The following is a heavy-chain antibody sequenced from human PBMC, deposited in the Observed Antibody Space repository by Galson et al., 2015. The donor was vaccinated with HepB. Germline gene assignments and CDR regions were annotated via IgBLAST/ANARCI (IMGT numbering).Heavy chain of an antibody. CDR1: GYTFTSYY. CDR2: INPSGDSA. D-gene: IGHD2-2*01. Sequence: SAKVSCKASGYTFTSYYMFWVRQAPGQGLEWMGLINPSGDSATYSQKFQGTVTMTRDTSTSTVYMELSSLRSEDTAVYYCARYSSTMAFDYWGQGTLVTVSS. V-gene: IGHV1-46*01. J-gene: IGHJ4*02. CDR3: ARYSSTMAFDY.